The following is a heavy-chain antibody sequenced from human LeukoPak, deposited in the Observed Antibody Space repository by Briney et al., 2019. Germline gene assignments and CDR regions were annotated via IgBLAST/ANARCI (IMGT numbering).Heavy chain of an antibody. CDR2: IWYDGSNK. J-gene: IGHJ3*02. V-gene: IGHV3-33*01. CDR1: GFTFSSYG. Sequence: PGGSLRLSCAASGFTFSSYGMHWVRQAPGKGLEWVAVIWYDGSNKYYADSVKGRFTISRDNSKNTLYLQMNSLRAGDTAVYYCATDIVVVRNDAFDIWGQGTMVTVSS. D-gene: IGHD2-15*01. CDR3: ATDIVVVRNDAFDI.